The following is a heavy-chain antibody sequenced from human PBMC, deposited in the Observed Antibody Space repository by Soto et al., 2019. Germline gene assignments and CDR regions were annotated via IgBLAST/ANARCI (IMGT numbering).Heavy chain of an antibody. J-gene: IGHJ5*02. CDR3: AKDMFPPHIVATIVVAAAIGTLQP. CDR2: ISYDGSNK. CDR1: GFTFGSYG. V-gene: IGHV3-30*18. Sequence: PGGSLRLSCAASGFTFGSYGMHWVGQAPGKGLEWVAVISYDGSNKYYADSVKGRFTISRDNSKNTLYLQMNSLRAEDTAVYYCAKDMFPPHIVATIVVAAAIGTLQPWGQGTLVTVSS. D-gene: IGHD5-12*01.